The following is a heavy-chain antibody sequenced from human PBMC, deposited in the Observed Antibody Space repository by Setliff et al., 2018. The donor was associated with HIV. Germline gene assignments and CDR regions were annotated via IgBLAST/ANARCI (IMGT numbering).Heavy chain of an antibody. Sequence: SVKVSCKASGGTFSSYAISWVRQAPGQGLEWMGGIIPIVDIAKYAQKFQGRVTITADESTSTAYMELSSLRSEDTAVYYCARVPASWYTAPFDIWGQGTMVTVSS. V-gene: IGHV1-69*10. CDR1: GGTFSSYA. CDR3: ARVPASWYTAPFDI. CDR2: IIPIVDIA. J-gene: IGHJ3*02. D-gene: IGHD6-13*01.